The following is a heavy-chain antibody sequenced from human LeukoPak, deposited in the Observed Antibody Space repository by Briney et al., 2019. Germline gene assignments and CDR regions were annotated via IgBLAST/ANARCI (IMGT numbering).Heavy chain of an antibody. Sequence: GGSLRLSCAASGFTFSSYSMNWVRQAPGKGLEWVSSISSSSSYIYYADSVKGRFTISRDNSKNTLYLQMNSLRAEDTAVYYCAKDLVRNSVHIVVVVAARASFDYWGQGTLVTVSS. CDR1: GFTFSSYS. CDR2: ISSSSSYI. V-gene: IGHV3-21*04. J-gene: IGHJ4*02. D-gene: IGHD2-15*01. CDR3: AKDLVRNSVHIVVVVAARASFDY.